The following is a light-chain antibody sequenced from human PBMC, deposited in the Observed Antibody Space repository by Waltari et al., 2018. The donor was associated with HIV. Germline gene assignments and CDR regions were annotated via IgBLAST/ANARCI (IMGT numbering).Light chain of an antibody. CDR1: SSDVGGSNY. Sequence: QSALTQPASVSGSPGQSITTSCTGTSSDVGGSNYVSWYQQHPGKAPKLMIYDVSNRPSGVSNRFSGSKSGNTASLTISGLQAEDEADYYCSSYTSSSTLVFGGGTKLTVL. V-gene: IGLV2-14*03. CDR3: SSYTSSSTLV. CDR2: DVS. J-gene: IGLJ2*01.